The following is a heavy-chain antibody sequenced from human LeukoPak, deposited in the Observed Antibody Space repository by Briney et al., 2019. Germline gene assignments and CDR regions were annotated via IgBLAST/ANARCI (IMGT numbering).Heavy chain of an antibody. V-gene: IGHV4-4*07. D-gene: IGHD6-13*01. CDR3: ARDDSSSWYGNFDY. Sequence: SETLSLTCTVSGGSISSYYWSWIRQPAGKGLEWIGRIYTSGSTNYHPSLKSRVTMSVDTSKNQFSLKLSSVTAADTAVYYCARDDSSSWYGNFDYWGQGTLVTVSS. J-gene: IGHJ4*02. CDR1: GGSISSYY. CDR2: IYTSGST.